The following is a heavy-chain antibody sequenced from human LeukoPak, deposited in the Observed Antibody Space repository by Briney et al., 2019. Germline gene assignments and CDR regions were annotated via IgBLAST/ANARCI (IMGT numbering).Heavy chain of an antibody. J-gene: IGHJ5*02. CDR3: VRLGENGLLTGYFYP. D-gene: IGHD3-9*01. V-gene: IGHV1-18*01. Sequence: ASVKVSCKASGYTFTSYGISWVRQAPGQGLEWMGWISAYNGNTNYAQNLQGRVTMTRDTSITTAYMDLSGLRSDDTAVYYCVRLGENGLLTGYFYPWGQGTLVTVSS. CDR2: ISAYNGNT. CDR1: GYTFTSYG.